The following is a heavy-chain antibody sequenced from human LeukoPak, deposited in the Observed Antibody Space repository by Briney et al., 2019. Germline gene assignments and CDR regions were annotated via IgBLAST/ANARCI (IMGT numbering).Heavy chain of an antibody. CDR2: ISGSGGST. CDR1: GFTFSSYA. D-gene: IGHD4-17*01. Sequence: GGSLRLSCAASGFTFSSYAMSWVRQAPGKGLEWVSAISGSGGSTYYADSVKGRFTISRDNSKNTLYLQMNSLRAEDTAVYYCAKERAYGDEPNEYFQHWGQGTLVTVSS. V-gene: IGHV3-23*01. CDR3: AKERAYGDEPNEYFQH. J-gene: IGHJ1*01.